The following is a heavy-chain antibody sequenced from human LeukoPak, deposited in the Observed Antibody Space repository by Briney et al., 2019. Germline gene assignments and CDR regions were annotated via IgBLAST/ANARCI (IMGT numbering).Heavy chain of an antibody. Sequence: ASVKVSCKASGYTFTGYYMHWVRQAPGQGLEWMGWINPNSGGTNYAQKFQGRVTMTRDTSISTAYMELSRLRSDDTAVYYCARDRLYCSSTSCHPGGFDYWGQGTLVTVSS. J-gene: IGHJ4*02. D-gene: IGHD2-2*01. CDR1: GYTFTGYY. V-gene: IGHV1-2*02. CDR3: ARDRLYCSSTSCHPGGFDY. CDR2: INPNSGGT.